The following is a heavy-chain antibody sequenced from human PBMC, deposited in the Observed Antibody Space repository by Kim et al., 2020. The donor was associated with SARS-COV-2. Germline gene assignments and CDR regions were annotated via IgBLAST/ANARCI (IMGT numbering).Heavy chain of an antibody. CDR2: IWYDGSNK. J-gene: IGHJ4*02. V-gene: IGHV3-33*01. Sequence: GGSLRLSCAASGFTFSSYGMHWVRQAPGKGLEWVAVIWYDGSNKYYADSVKGRFTISRDNSKDTLYLQMNSPRAEDTVVYYCERESAVAAAGVFTLDYWGRGTLISVSS. CDR3: ERESAVAAAGVFTLDY. CDR1: GFTFSSYG. D-gene: IGHD6-13*01.